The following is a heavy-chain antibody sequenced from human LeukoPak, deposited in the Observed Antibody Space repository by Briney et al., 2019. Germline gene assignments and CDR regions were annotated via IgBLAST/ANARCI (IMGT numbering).Heavy chain of an antibody. CDR1: GGSISSYY. CDR3: ARAEEPYGIDP. J-gene: IGHJ5*02. CDR2: IYYSGST. Sequence: SETLSLTCTVSGGSISSYYWSWIRQPPGKGLEWIGYIYYSGSTNYNPSLKSRATISVDTSKNQFSLKLSSVTAADTAVYYCARAEEPYGIDPWGQGTLVTVSS. D-gene: IGHD1-14*01. V-gene: IGHV4-59*01.